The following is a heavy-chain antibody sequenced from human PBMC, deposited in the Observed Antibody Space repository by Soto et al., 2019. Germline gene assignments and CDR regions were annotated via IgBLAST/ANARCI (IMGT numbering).Heavy chain of an antibody. J-gene: IGHJ4*02. CDR2: IYSSGLT. CDR1: GGSISSGTFS. Sequence: PSETLSLTCAVSGGSISSGTFSWTWIRQPPGKGLEWIGYIYSSGLTAYNPSLKSRVTISIDKSNKQFSLKLSSVTAADTAVYYCGRALEWQKLFFSGGRGALVPVSS. D-gene: IGHD2-8*01. CDR3: GRALEWQKLFFS. V-gene: IGHV4-31*11.